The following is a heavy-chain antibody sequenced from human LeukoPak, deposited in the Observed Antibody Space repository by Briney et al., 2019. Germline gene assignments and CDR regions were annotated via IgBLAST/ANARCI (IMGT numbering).Heavy chain of an antibody. V-gene: IGHV5-51*01. CDR1: GYSFTSFW. J-gene: IGHJ5*02. Sequence: GESLKISCKGSGYSFTSFWIGWVRQMPGKGLEWMGIIYPGDSDTRYSPSFQGQVTISADKSISTAYLQWSSLKASDTAMYYGARYLMVNWFDPWGQGTLVTVSS. CDR3: ARYLMVNWFDP. CDR2: IYPGDSDT. D-gene: IGHD3-10*01.